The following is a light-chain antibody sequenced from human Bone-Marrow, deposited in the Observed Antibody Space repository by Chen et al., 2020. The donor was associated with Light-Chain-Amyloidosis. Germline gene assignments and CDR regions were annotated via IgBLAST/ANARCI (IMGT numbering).Light chain of an antibody. CDR2: DDS. CDR3: QVWDRSSDRPV. V-gene: IGLV3-21*02. J-gene: IGLJ3*02. Sequence: SYVLTQPSSVSVAPGQTATIACGGNNIGSTSVHWYQQTPGQAPLLVVYDDSDRPSGIPGRLSGSNSGNTATLTSSSVEGGDEADYYCQVWDRSSDRPVFGGGTKLTVL. CDR1: NIGSTS.